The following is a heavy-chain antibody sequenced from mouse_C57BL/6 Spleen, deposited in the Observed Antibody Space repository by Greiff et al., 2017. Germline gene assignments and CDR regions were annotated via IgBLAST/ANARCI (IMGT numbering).Heavy chain of an antibody. J-gene: IGHJ1*03. CDR2: IDPNSGGT. Sequence: GLEWIGRIDPNSGGTKYNEKFKSKATLTVDKPSSTAYMQLSSLTSEDSAVYYCARSGNDGYYVDFDVWGTGTTVTVSS. CDR3: ARSGNDGYYVDFDV. D-gene: IGHD2-3*01. V-gene: IGHV1-72*01.